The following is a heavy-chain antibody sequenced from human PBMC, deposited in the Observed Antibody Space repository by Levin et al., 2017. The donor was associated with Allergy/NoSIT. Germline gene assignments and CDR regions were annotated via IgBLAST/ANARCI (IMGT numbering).Heavy chain of an antibody. J-gene: IGHJ4*02. V-gene: IGHV3-23*01. CDR3: AKGGGYSGYDYRYYFDY. D-gene: IGHD5-12*01. CDR2: ISGSGRST. Sequence: GASVKVSCAASGFTFSSYGMSWVRQAPGKGLEWVSTISGSGRSTYYADSVKGRSTISRDNSKNTLYLQMNSLGAEDTAVYYCAKGGGYSGYDYRYYFDYWGQGTLVTVSS. CDR1: GFTFSSYG.